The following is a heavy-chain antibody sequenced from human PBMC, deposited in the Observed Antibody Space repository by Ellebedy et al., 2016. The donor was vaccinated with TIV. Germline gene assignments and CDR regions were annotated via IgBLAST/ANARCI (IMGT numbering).Heavy chain of an antibody. CDR1: GFTFTYYS. CDR3: AKEYAAAYMGFFDC. Sequence: PGGSLRLSCVASGFTFTYYSMSWVRQAPGKGLEWVSAIISGGDRTFYTDSVKGRFTISRDNSKNTLYLQLTSLRAEDTAVYYCAKEYAAAYMGFFDCWGRGTLVTVSS. J-gene: IGHJ4*02. V-gene: IGHV3-23*01. D-gene: IGHD6-13*01. CDR2: IISGGDRT.